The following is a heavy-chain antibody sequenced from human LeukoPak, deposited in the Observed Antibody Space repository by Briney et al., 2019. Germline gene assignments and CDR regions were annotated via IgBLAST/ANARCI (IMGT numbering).Heavy chain of an antibody. J-gene: IGHJ4*02. D-gene: IGHD2-8*01. CDR3: ARDLGYCTNGVCHTRFDY. V-gene: IGHV3-23*01. Sequence: QSGGSLRLSCAASGFTFSTYAMNWVRQAPGKGLEWVSLISDSGDNTYYADSVKGRFTISRDNSKNTVSLQMSSLRADDTAVYYCARDLGYCTNGVCHTRFDYWGQGTLVAVSS. CDR1: GFTFSTYA. CDR2: ISDSGDNT.